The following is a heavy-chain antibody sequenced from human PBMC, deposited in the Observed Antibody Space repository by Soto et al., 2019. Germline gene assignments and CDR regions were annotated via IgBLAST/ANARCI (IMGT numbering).Heavy chain of an antibody. D-gene: IGHD6-13*01. Sequence: PGGSLRLSCAASGFTFSSYGMHWVRQAPGKGLEWVAVISYDGSNKYYADSVKGRFTISRDNSKNTLYLQMNSLRAEDTAVYYCAKNQQQLASNFAYWGQATLVT. CDR1: GFTFSSYG. CDR2: ISYDGSNK. V-gene: IGHV3-30*18. J-gene: IGHJ4*02. CDR3: AKNQQQLASNFAY.